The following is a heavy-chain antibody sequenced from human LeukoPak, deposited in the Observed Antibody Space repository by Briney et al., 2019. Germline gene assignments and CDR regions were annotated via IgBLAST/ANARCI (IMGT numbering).Heavy chain of an antibody. CDR1: GYTFTSYY. CDR3: ARDACSSTICSAGGNWFDA. V-gene: IGHV1-46*01. Sequence: GASVKVSCKASGYTFTSYYMHWVRQAPGLGLEWMGIINPSAGSTNYAQKFQGRVTMTRDTSTSTVYMELSSLRSEDTAVYYCARDACSSTICSAGGNWFDAWGQGTLVTVSS. J-gene: IGHJ5*02. D-gene: IGHD2-2*01. CDR2: INPSAGST.